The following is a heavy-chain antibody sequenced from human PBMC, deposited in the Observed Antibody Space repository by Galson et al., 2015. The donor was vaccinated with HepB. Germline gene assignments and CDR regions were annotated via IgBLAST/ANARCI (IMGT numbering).Heavy chain of an antibody. CDR3: TTAGSGSYYGRRYYYYMDV. Sequence: SLRLSCAASGFTFSNAWMSWVRQAPGKGLEWVGRIKSKTDGGTTDYAAPVKGRFTISRDDSKNTLYLQMNSLKTEDTAVYYCTTAGSGSYYGRRYYYYMDVWGKGTTVTVSS. CDR1: GFTFSNAW. J-gene: IGHJ6*03. D-gene: IGHD1-26*01. V-gene: IGHV3-15*01. CDR2: IKSKTDGGTT.